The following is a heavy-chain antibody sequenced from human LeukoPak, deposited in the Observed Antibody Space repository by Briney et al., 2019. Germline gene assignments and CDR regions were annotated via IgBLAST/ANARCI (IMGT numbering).Heavy chain of an antibody. V-gene: IGHV4-39*01. J-gene: IGHJ4*02. CDR2: VYYTGST. CDR3: ARAASSWYANHFDY. D-gene: IGHD6-13*01. CDR1: GPSVTSGGFY. Sequence: SETLSLTCSVSGPSVTSGGFYWGWLRQPPGKGLQWIATVYYTGSTYYNPSLRSRVTISIDTSKNQFSLKLSSVTAADTTVYYCARAASSWYANHFDYWGQGTLVTVSS.